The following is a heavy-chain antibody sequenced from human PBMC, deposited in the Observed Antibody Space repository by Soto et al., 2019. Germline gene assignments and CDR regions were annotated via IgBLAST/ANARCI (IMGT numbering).Heavy chain of an antibody. CDR1: GFIFSSSA. J-gene: IGHJ4*02. Sequence: DVQLLESGGALVQPGGSLRLSCVVSGFIFSSSAMNWVRQAPGKGLEWVSTISGSGVSKYYADSVKGRFTISRDNSNHTVSLQMNSLRAEDAAVYYCAKDRSPGATTWNVYWGQGTLVTVSS. D-gene: IGHD1-26*01. CDR2: ISGSGVSK. CDR3: AKDRSPGATTWNVY. V-gene: IGHV3-23*01.